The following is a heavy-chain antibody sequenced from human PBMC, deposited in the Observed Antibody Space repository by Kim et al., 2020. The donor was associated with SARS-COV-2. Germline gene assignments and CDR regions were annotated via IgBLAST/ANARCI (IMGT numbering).Heavy chain of an antibody. J-gene: IGHJ4*02. V-gene: IGHV3-33*01. Sequence: HDGSEKYYADSVTGRFTIARDNSKNTLYLEMNNLRAEDTAIYYCGSPAHDYWGQGTLVTVSS. CDR3: GSPAHDY. CDR2: HDGSEK.